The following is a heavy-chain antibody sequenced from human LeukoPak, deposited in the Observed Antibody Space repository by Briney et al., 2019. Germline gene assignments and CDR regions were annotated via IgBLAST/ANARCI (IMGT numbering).Heavy chain of an antibody. CDR1: GGSISTYY. V-gene: IGHV4-59*01. CDR2: IYYSGST. Sequence: SETLSLTCTVSGGSISTYYWSWIRQPPGKGPEWIGYIYYSGSTYYSPSLKSRVTISVDTSKNQFSLKLSSVTAADTAVYYCERDIVKSSGWNYYHGMDVWGQGTTVTVSS. J-gene: IGHJ6*02. CDR3: ERDIVKSSGWNYYHGMDV. D-gene: IGHD6-19*01.